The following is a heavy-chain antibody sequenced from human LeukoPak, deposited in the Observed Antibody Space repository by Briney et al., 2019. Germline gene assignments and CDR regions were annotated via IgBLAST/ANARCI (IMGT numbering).Heavy chain of an antibody. CDR1: GGTFSSYA. V-gene: IGHV1-69*13. Sequence: ASVKVSCTASGGTFSSYAISWVRQAPGQGLEWMGGIIPTFGTANYAQKFQGRVTITADESTSTAYMELSRLRSDDTAVYYCARKAIAENWFDPWGQGTLVTVSS. CDR2: IIPTFGTA. D-gene: IGHD6-13*01. J-gene: IGHJ5*02. CDR3: ARKAIAENWFDP.